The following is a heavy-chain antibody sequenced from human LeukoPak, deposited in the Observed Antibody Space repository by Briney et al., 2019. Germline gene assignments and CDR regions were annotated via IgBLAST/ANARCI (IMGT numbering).Heavy chain of an antibody. D-gene: IGHD2-8*01. V-gene: IGHV1-69*13. Sequence: GASVKVSCKASGYSFTSYAMNWVRQAPGQGLEWMGGIIPIFGTANYAQKFQGRVTITADESTSTAYMELSSLRSEDTAVYYCARVYCTNGVCYYYYGMDVWGQGTTVTVSS. CDR3: ARVYCTNGVCYYYYGMDV. CDR2: IIPIFGTA. CDR1: GYSFTSYA. J-gene: IGHJ6*02.